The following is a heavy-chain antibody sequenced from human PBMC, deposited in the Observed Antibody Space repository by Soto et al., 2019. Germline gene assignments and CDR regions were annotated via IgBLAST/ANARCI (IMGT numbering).Heavy chain of an antibody. V-gene: IGHV6-1*01. D-gene: IGHD2-15*01. J-gene: IGHJ4*02. CDR1: GGSVSDDSAA. CDR3: ARDQSPGWFRWGFES. Sequence: PSQTLSLTCAISGGSVSDDSAAWTWIRQSPSRGLEWLGRTYYRSVWNTDYALSVKSRITINVDAVRNQFSLRLSSVTPEDTAVYYCARDQSPGWFRWGFESWGKGTPVTVSS. CDR2: TYYRSVWNT.